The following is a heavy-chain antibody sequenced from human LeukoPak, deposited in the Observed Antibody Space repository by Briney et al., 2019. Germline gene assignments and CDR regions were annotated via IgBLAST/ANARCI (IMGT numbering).Heavy chain of an antibody. Sequence: PGGSLRLSCAASGFTFSSYSMNWVRQAPGKGREWVSSISSSSSYIYYADSVKGRFSISRDNAKNSLYLQMNSLRVEDTAVYYCVRDLPRTSGPWGQGTLVTVSS. CDR3: VRDLPRTSGP. CDR1: GFTFSSYS. J-gene: IGHJ5*02. D-gene: IGHD3-10*01. CDR2: ISSSSSYI. V-gene: IGHV3-21*04.